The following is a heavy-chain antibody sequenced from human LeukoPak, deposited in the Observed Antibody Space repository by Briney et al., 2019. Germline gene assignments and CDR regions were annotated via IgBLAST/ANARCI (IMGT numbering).Heavy chain of an antibody. J-gene: IGHJ4*02. CDR2: ISGSDGST. V-gene: IGHV3-23*01. D-gene: IGHD2-15*01. CDR1: GFTFSNYA. Sequence: GGSLRLSCTASGFTFSNYAMSWVRQAPGKGLEWVSTISGSDGSTYYADSVKGRFTISRDNSKNTLYLQMNGLRVEETAIYYCSKGRGYCSGGSCYSDYWGQGTLVTVSS. CDR3: SKGRGYCSGGSCYSDY.